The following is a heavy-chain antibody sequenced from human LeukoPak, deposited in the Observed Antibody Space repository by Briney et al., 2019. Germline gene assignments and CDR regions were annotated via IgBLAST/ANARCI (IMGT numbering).Heavy chain of an antibody. CDR2: VYYSGTT. V-gene: IGHV4-39*01. CDR3: ARHRTAARGCYEFDY. D-gene: IGHD6-19*01. J-gene: IGHJ4*02. Sequence: SETLSLTCTVSVDSISSGSYFWGWIRQPPGKVLELIATVYYSGTTYYNPSLRSRVTISVDTSKNQFSLRVTSVTAADTAMYYSARHRTAARGCYEFDYWGQGTLVTVSS. CDR1: VDSISSGSYF.